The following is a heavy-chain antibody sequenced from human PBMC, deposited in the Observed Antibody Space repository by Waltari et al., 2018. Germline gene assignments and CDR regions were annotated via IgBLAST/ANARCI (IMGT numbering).Heavy chain of an antibody. V-gene: IGHV1-69*05. D-gene: IGHD6-13*01. CDR1: GGTFSSYA. Sequence: QVQLVQSGAEVKKPGSSVKVSCKASGGTFSSYAISWVRQAPGQGLEWMGGTIPSYGTENYEQKFQGRVTITTDEATSTAYMELSSLRSEDTAVYDCAREPAAAGNWFDPWGQGTLVTVSS. CDR3: AREPAAAGNWFDP. J-gene: IGHJ5*02. CDR2: TIPSYGTE.